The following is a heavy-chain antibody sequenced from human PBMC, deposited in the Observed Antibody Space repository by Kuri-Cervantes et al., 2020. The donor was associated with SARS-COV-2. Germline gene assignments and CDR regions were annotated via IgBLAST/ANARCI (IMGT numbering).Heavy chain of an antibody. CDR1: GYTFTGYY. CDR2: INPNSGGT. CDR3: ARDSSPCSSTSCYVSWFDP. J-gene: IGHJ5*02. Sequence: ASVKVSCKASGYTFTGYYMHWVRQAPGQGLEWMGWINPNSGGTNYAQKFQGRVTMTTDTSTSTAYMELRSLRSDDTAVYYCARDSSPCSSTSCYVSWFDPWGQGTLVTVSS. V-gene: IGHV1-2*02. D-gene: IGHD2-2*01.